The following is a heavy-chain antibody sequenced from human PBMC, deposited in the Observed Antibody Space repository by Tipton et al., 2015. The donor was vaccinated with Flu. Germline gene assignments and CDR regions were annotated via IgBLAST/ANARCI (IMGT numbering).Heavy chain of an antibody. CDR1: GFTFSTYA. Sequence: LSLTCVASGFTFSTYAMSWVRQAPGKGLEWVSDISGSGGSTYHADSVKGRFTISRDNSKNTLYLQMNGLRAEDTAVYYCAKVPYSSSTLGYYFDYWGQGTLVTVSS. V-gene: IGHV3-23*01. J-gene: IGHJ4*02. CDR2: ISGSGGST. CDR3: AKVPYSSSTLGYYFDY. D-gene: IGHD6-6*01.